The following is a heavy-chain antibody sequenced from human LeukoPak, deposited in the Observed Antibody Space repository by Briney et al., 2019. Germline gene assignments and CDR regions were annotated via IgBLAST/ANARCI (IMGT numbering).Heavy chain of an antibody. J-gene: IGHJ4*02. Sequence: SETLSLTCTVSGGSVSSGSYYWSWIRQPPGKGLEWIGYIYYSGSTNYNPSLKSRVTISVDTSKNQFSLRLSSVTAADTAVYYCARDYDGGYQMDYWGQGTLVTVSS. V-gene: IGHV4-61*01. CDR1: GGSVSSGSYY. CDR2: IYYSGST. D-gene: IGHD4-23*01. CDR3: ARDYDGGYQMDY.